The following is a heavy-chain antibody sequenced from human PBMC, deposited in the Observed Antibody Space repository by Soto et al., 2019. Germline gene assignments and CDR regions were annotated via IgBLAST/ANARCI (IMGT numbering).Heavy chain of an antibody. Sequence: ASVKVSCKASGYTFTSHGISWVRQAPGQGLEWMGWISAYNGNTNYAQKFQGRVTMTTDASTSTAYMELGSLRSDDTAVYYCAREVTIIRGVPYYFEYWGQGTLVTVSS. J-gene: IGHJ4*02. D-gene: IGHD3-10*01. CDR1: GYTFTSHG. CDR2: ISAYNGNT. V-gene: IGHV1-18*01. CDR3: AREVTIIRGVPYYFEY.